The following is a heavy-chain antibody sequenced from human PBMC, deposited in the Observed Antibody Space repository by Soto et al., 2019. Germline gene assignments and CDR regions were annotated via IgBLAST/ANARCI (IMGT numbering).Heavy chain of an antibody. D-gene: IGHD4-17*01. V-gene: IGHV5-51*01. CDR1: GYSFTSYW. J-gene: IGHJ6*02. Sequence: GEAQNISCEGSGYSFTSYWIGWVRQMAGKGLEWMGIIYPGDSDTRYSPSFQGQVTISADKSISTAYLQWSSLKASDTAMYYCARLRVCQYYSYYGMDVWGQGTTVSVSS. CDR3: ARLRVCQYYSYYGMDV. CDR2: IYPGDSDT.